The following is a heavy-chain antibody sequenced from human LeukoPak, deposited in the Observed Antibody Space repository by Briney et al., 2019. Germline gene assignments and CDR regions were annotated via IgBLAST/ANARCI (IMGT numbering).Heavy chain of an antibody. CDR1: GDSITSGGYC. J-gene: IGHJ4*02. D-gene: IGHD3-3*01. CDR3: ARHVPGSSWVFGVVIKIEDGWYFDY. CDR2: IYYSGSA. Sequence: SQTLSLTCDVSGDSITSGGYCWSWIRQPPGKGLEWIGYIYYSGSASYNPSLKSRVALSVDTSKNQFSLKLSSLTAADTAVYYCARHVPGSSWVFGVVIKIEDGWYFDYWGQGTLVTVSS. V-gene: IGHV4-30-2*01.